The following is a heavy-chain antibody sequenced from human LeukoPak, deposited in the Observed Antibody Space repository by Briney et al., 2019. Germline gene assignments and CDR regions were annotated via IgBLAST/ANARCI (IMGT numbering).Heavy chain of an antibody. V-gene: IGHV3-49*04. J-gene: IGHJ4*02. CDR2: IRSKAYGGTT. D-gene: IGHD3-22*01. CDR1: GFTFGDYV. CDR3: TRDSPERYDSSGYYLYYFDY. Sequence: GGSLRLSCTASGFTFGDYVMSWVRQAPGKGLEWVGFIRSKAYGGTTEYAASVKGRFTISRDDSKSIAYLQMNSLKTEDTAVYYCTRDSPERYDSSGYYLYYFDYWGQGTLVTVSS.